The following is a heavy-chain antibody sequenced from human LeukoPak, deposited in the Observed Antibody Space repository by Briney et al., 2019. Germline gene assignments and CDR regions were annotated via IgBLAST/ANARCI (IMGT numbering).Heavy chain of an antibody. CDR3: ARAPYGSGRGWFDY. V-gene: IGHV3-11*04. CDR2: ISHSGSTI. J-gene: IGHJ4*02. D-gene: IGHD3-10*01. Sequence: GGSLRLSCVASGYMFNTYYMSWIRQSPEKGLEWLSYISHSGSTIYYADSVKGRFTISRDNAKNSLYLQMDSLRAEDTALYYCARAPYGSGRGWFDYWGQGTLVTVSS. CDR1: GYMFNTYY.